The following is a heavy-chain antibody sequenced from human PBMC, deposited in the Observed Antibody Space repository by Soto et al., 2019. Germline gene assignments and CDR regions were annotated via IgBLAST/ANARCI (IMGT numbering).Heavy chain of an antibody. J-gene: IGHJ6*02. D-gene: IGHD6-19*01. V-gene: IGHV6-1*01. CDR2: THYKSKWYS. CDR3: ARVSKGSGRVNYYFGMDV. Sequence: SQTLSLTCVISGDSVSSNSAAWNWIRQSPSRGLEWLGRTHYKSKWYSDYAISVENRMTLNPDTFKNQLSLHLNSVTPEDTAVYYCARVSKGSGRVNYYFGMDVWGQGTTVTVSS. CDR1: GDSVSSNSAA.